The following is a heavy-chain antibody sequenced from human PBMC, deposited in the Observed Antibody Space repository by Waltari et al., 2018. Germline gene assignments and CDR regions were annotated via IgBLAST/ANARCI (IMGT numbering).Heavy chain of an antibody. V-gene: IGHV1-2*06. D-gene: IGHD1-1*01. CDR1: GYNFTKYY. Sequence: QVKLVQSGAEVKKPGASGRVSCKASGYNFTKYYIHGVRQAPGQGLGWMGRINPKSGDANYTQPFQGRVIMTRDTSINTAYLEVTGLTSDDTAIFYCATANILGIGTFDYWGQGTLVSVSS. CDR2: INPKSGDA. CDR3: ATANILGIGTFDY. J-gene: IGHJ4*02.